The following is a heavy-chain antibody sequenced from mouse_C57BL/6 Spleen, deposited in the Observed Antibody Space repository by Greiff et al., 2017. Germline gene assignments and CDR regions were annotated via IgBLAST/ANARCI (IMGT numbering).Heavy chain of an antibody. V-gene: IGHV1-82*01. CDR1: GYAFSSSW. J-gene: IGHJ4*01. Sequence: VKLMESGPELVKPGASVKLSCKASGYAFSSSWMNWVQQRPGKGLEWIGRIYPGDGDTNYNGKFKGKATLTADKSSSTTYMQLRSLTSEDSAVYFCAREEITTVVATRAMDYWGQGTSVTVSS. CDR3: AREEITTVVATRAMDY. CDR2: IYPGDGDT. D-gene: IGHD1-1*01.